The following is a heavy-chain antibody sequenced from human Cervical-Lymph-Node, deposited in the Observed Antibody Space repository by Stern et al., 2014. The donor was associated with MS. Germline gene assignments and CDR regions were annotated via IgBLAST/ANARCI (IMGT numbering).Heavy chain of an antibody. CDR1: GFTFSNYG. Sequence: DQLVESGGGVVQPGRSLRLSCAASGFTFSNYGMHWVRQAPGKGLEWVAVIWYDGSNKYYADSVKGLFTISRDNSKNTLDQQMNSLRDEDTAVYYCARGYYNKGYWGQGTLVTVSS. D-gene: IGHD3-9*01. CDR2: IWYDGSNK. CDR3: ARGYYNKGY. V-gene: IGHV3-33*01. J-gene: IGHJ4*02.